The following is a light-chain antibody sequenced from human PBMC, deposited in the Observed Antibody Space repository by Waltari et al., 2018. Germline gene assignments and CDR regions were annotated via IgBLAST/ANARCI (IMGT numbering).Light chain of an antibody. V-gene: IGLV1-40*01. CDR3: QSYDSSLSSYV. CDR2: GNN. CDR1: SSNIGAGYD. Sequence: QSVLTQAPSVSGAPGQRVTISCTGSSSNIGAGYDVNWYQQLPGTAPKLLIYGNNNRPSGVPDRFSGSKSGTSASLASTGLQAEDEADYYCQSYDSSLSSYVFGTGTKVTVL. J-gene: IGLJ1*01.